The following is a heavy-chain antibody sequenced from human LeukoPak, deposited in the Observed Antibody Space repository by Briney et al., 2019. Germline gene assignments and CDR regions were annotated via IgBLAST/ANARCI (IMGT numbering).Heavy chain of an antibody. Sequence: GGSLRLSCAASGFTFSGSAMHWVRQASGKGLEWVGRIRSKANSYATAYAASVKGRFTISRDDSKNTAYLQMSSLKTEDTAVYYCTRRVRNCSSTSCYSVGDYWGQGTLVTVSS. J-gene: IGHJ4*02. CDR1: GFTFSGSA. CDR3: TRRVRNCSSTSCYSVGDY. D-gene: IGHD2-2*01. V-gene: IGHV3-73*01. CDR2: IRSKANSYAT.